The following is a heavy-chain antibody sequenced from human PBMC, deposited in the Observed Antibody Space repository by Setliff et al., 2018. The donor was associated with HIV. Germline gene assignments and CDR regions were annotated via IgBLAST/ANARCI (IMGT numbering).Heavy chain of an antibody. CDR3: ARRRTPTASGPDALDI. V-gene: IGHV3-53*01. CDR1: GFTLSDHW. Sequence: GGSLRLSCAASGFTLSDHWMHWVRQVPGKGLVWVSRTNNGGSTYYADSVKGRFTVSRDNSKNTLYLQMNSLRVEDTAVYYCARRRTPTASGPDALDIWGQGTMVTVSS. CDR2: TNNGGST. D-gene: IGHD3-3*01. J-gene: IGHJ3*02.